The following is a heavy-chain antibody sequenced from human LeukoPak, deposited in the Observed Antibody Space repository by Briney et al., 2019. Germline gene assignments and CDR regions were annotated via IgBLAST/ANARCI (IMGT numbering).Heavy chain of an antibody. J-gene: IGHJ4*02. CDR2: INHSGST. D-gene: IGHD6-13*01. Sequence: SETLSLTCTVSGGSISSSSYYWSWIRQPPGKGLEWIGEINHSGSTNYNPSLKSRVTISVDTSKNQFSLKLSSVTAADTAVYYCARGLAALDYWGQGTLVTVSS. CDR3: ARGLAALDY. CDR1: GGSISSSSYY. V-gene: IGHV4-39*07.